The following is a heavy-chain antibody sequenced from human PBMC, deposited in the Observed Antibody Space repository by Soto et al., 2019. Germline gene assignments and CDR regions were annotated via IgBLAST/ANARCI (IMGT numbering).Heavy chain of an antibody. D-gene: IGHD3-22*01. J-gene: IGHJ4*02. CDR2: IYPGDSDT. CDR1: GYIFTSYW. CDR3: ARLDHFDTSARSTGHFDY. V-gene: IGHV5-51*01. Sequence: GESLKISCEGSGYIFTSYWIGWVRQMPGKGLEWMGIIYPGDSDTRYSPSFQGQVTISADKSISTAYLQWNSLKASDTAMYFCARLDHFDTSARSTGHFDYWGQGTLVTVSS.